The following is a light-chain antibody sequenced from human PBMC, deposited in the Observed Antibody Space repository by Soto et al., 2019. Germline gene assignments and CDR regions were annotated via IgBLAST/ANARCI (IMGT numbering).Light chain of an antibody. Sequence: MGECPATLSVAPGERGSLSCRASQILSSNLAWYQQKPGQAPRLLIYGAVTRATGVPARFSGSESGTDFTLTISSLQSEDFAVYYCQQHNNWPPITFGQGTRLEIK. CDR3: QQHNNWPPIT. V-gene: IGKV3-15*01. CDR2: GAV. J-gene: IGKJ5*01. CDR1: QILSSN.